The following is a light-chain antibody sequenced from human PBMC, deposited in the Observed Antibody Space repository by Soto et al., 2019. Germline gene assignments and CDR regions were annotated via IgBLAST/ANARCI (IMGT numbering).Light chain of an antibody. CDR3: QNYNSAPYT. Sequence: DIQMTQSPSSLSASVGDRVTITCRASQGISNYLAWYQQKPAKVPKLLIYAASTLQSGDPSRFSGSGSGTDFTLTINTQQPEDVATYYCQNYNSAPYTFGQGPKLEIK. CDR1: QGISNY. J-gene: IGKJ2*01. V-gene: IGKV1-27*01. CDR2: AAS.